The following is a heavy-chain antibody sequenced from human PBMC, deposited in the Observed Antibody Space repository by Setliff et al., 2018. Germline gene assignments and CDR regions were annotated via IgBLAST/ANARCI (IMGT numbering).Heavy chain of an antibody. V-gene: IGHV1-69*13. D-gene: IGHD5-18*01. CDR2: IIPMFEKT. CDR3: ATIYGYNSLAWYSDL. J-gene: IGHJ2*01. Sequence: ASVKVSCKVSGGTFRTYEINWVRQAPGQGFEWMGRIIPMFEKTNYAQKFQGRVTITADESTTTTYMELSSLRSDDTAVYYCATIYGYNSLAWYSDLWGRSTLVTVSS. CDR1: GGTFRTYE.